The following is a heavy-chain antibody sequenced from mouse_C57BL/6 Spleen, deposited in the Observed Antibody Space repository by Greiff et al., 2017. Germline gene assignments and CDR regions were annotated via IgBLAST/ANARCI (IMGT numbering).Heavy chain of an antibody. D-gene: IGHD2-4*01. CDR1: GYTFTSYG. J-gene: IGHJ4*01. CDR2: IYPRSGNT. CDR3: ARGDYDGDYYAMDY. V-gene: IGHV1-81*01. Sequence: VKLMESGAELARPGASVKLSCKASGYTFTSYGISWVKQRTGQGLEWIGEIYPRSGNTYYNEKFKGKATLTADKSSSTAYMELRSLTSEDSAVYFCARGDYDGDYYAMDYWGQGTSVTVSS.